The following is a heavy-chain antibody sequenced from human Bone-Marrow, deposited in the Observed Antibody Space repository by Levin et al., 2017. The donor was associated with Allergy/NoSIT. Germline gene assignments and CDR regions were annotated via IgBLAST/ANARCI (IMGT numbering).Heavy chain of an antibody. D-gene: IGHD1-14*01. CDR1: GFTFRHYS. CDR2: ITSDSSTL. V-gene: IGHV3-48*01. Sequence: GGSLRLSCAAAGFTFRHYSMGWVRQPPGKGLEWIAYITSDSSTLYYPDSVKDRFTISRDNADSSLFLHLNSLRAEDTALYYCARLTSGSAYAFESWGHGTLVTVSS. J-gene: IGHJ3*01. CDR3: ARLTSGSAYAFES.